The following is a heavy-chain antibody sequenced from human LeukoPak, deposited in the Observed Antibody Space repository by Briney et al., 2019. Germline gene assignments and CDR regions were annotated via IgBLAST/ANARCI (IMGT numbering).Heavy chain of an antibody. CDR1: GFTFSSYA. CDR2: ISYDGSIN. J-gene: IGHJ4*02. V-gene: IGHV3-30*04. CDR3: ARAKPKNMVRGLIMRRESRYYFDY. Sequence: GGSLRLSCAASGFTFSSYAMHWVRQAPGKGLEWVALISYDGSINDYADSVKGRFTISRDNSKNTLYLQMNSLRAEDTAVYYCARAKPKNMVRGLIMRRESRYYFDYWGQGTLVTVSS. D-gene: IGHD3-10*01.